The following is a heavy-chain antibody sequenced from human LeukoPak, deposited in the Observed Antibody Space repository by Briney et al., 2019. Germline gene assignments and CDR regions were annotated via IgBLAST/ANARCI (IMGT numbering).Heavy chain of an antibody. CDR2: IYYSGST. Sequence: PSETLSLTCTVSGGSISSGGYYWSWIRQHPGKGLEWIGYIYYSGSTYYNPSLKSCVTISVDTSKNQFSLKLSSVTAADTAVYYCARDGGYGGNSYHYYYGMDVWGQGTTVTVSS. CDR1: GGSISSGGYY. CDR3: ARDGGYGGNSYHYYYGMDV. J-gene: IGHJ6*02. D-gene: IGHD4-23*01. V-gene: IGHV4-31*03.